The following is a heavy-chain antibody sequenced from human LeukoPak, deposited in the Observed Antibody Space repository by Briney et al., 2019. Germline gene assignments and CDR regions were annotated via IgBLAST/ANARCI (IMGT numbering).Heavy chain of an antibody. CDR3: AKSPPIGAPTD. J-gene: IGHJ4*02. CDR2: IYSCGST. Sequence: GGSLRLSCAASGFTVSSNYMSWVRQAPGKGLEWVSVIYSCGSTYYADSVKGRFTISRDNSKNTLYLQMNSLRAEDTAVYYCAKSPPIGAPTDWGQGTLVTVSS. CDR1: GFTVSSNY. V-gene: IGHV3-66*03. D-gene: IGHD1-26*01.